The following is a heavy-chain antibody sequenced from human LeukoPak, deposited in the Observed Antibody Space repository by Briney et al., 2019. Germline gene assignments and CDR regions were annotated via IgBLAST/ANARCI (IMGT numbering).Heavy chain of an antibody. V-gene: IGHV4-39*02. Sequence: SETLSLTCTVSGGSISSSSYYWGWIRQPPGKGLEWIGSIYYSGSTYYNPSLKNRVTISVDTSKNQFSLKLSSVTAADTAVYYCARDGDLYCSSTSCYNWFDPWGQGTLVTVSS. J-gene: IGHJ5*02. CDR2: IYYSGST. CDR1: GGSISSSSYY. D-gene: IGHD2-2*01. CDR3: ARDGDLYCSSTSCYNWFDP.